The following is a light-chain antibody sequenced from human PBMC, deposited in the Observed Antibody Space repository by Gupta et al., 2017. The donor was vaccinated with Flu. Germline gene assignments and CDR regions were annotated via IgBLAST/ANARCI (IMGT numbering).Light chain of an antibody. Sequence: IVMTQSPATLFVSPGERATLSCRASQNINTNLAWYQQKPGQAPRLLIYDASTRATGIPAGFIGSGSGTDFTLTISGLQSEDSALYYCQQYNNWPYTFGQGTKLEIK. V-gene: IGKV3-15*01. CDR3: QQYNNWPYT. CDR1: QNINTN. J-gene: IGKJ2*01. CDR2: DAS.